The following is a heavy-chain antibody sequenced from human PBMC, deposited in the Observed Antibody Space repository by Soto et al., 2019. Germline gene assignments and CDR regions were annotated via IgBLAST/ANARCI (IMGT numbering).Heavy chain of an antibody. J-gene: IGHJ3*02. CDR1: GYTFTSYA. D-gene: IGHD3-22*01. CDR2: INAGNGNT. V-gene: IGHV1-3*01. CDR3: AKPSSGYDPDAFDI. Sequence: ASVKVSCKASGYTFTSYAMHWVRQAPGQRLEWMVWINAGNGNTKYSQKFQGRVTITRDTSASTAYMELSSLRSEDTAVYYCAKPSSGYDPDAFDIWGQGTMVTVSS.